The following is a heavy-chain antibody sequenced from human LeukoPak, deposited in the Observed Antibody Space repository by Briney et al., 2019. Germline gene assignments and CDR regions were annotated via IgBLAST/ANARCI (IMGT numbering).Heavy chain of an antibody. CDR1: GFTFSSYA. CDR3: AKGQRWELPLDF. V-gene: IGHV3-23*01. Sequence: GGSLRLSCAASGFTFSSYAMTWVRQAPGKGLEWVSAISDSGRSTYYADSVKGPFTISRDVSKSTLYLQMNSLRAEDTALYYCAKGQRWELPLDFWGQGTLVTVSS. D-gene: IGHD2-15*01. J-gene: IGHJ4*02. CDR2: ISDSGRST.